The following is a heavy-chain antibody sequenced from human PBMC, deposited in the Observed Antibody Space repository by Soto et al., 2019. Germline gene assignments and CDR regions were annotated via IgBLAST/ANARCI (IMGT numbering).Heavy chain of an antibody. CDR3: ARGRNWNYNYYYYMDV. CDR1: GGSFSGYY. J-gene: IGHJ6*03. V-gene: IGHV4-34*01. Sequence: SETLSLTCAVYGGSFSGYYWSWIRQPPGKGLEWIGEINHSGSTNYNPSLKSRVTISVDTSKNQFSLKLSSVTAADTAVYYCARGRNWNYNYYYYMDVWGKGTTVTVSS. D-gene: IGHD1-1*01. CDR2: INHSGST.